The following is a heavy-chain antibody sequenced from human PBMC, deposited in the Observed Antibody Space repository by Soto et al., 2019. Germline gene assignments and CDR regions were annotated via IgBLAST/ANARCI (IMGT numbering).Heavy chain of an antibody. CDR3: ARSGGGNPYFQH. CDR1: GGSISSGDYY. D-gene: IGHD2-15*01. CDR2: IYYSGST. Sequence: PSETLSLTCTVSGGSISSGDYYWSWIRQPPGKGLEWIGYIYYSGSTYYNPSLKSRVTISVDTSKNQFSLKLSSVTAADTAVYYCARSGGGNPYFQHWGQGTLVTSPQ. V-gene: IGHV4-30-4*01. J-gene: IGHJ1*01.